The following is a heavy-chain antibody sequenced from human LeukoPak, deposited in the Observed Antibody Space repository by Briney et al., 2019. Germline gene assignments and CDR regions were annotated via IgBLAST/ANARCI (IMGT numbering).Heavy chain of an antibody. Sequence: PSETLSLTCTVSGGSISSGDYYWRWLRQPPGTGLEWIGYIYYSGSTYYNPSLKSRVTISLDTSKNQFSLKLNSVTAADTAVYYCAREWIAAAGGEIDYWGQGTLVTVSS. D-gene: IGHD6-13*01. CDR3: AREWIAAAGGEIDY. J-gene: IGHJ4*02. CDR1: GGSISSGDYY. V-gene: IGHV4-30-4*08. CDR2: IYYSGST.